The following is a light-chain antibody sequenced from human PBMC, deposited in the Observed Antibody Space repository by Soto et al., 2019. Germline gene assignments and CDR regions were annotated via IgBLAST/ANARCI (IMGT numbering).Light chain of an antibody. CDR2: EVS. Sequence: QSALTQPASVSGSPGQASTISCTGTSSDVGGYNYVSWYHQHPGKAPTLIICEVSNRPSGVSNRFSGSKSGNTAALTISGLQAEDEADYYGTSYTSSSTLVGFGGGTKLTVL. V-gene: IGLV2-14*01. CDR3: TSYTSSSTLVG. CDR1: SSDVGGYNY. J-gene: IGLJ2*01.